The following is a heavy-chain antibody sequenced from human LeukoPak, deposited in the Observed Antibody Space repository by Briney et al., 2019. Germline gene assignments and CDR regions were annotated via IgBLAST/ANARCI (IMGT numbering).Heavy chain of an antibody. Sequence: GASVTVSCKSSGYTSTSYDIKWVRQATGQGLEWMGWMNSNSGNTGYAQKFQGRVTMARNTSISTAYMELSSLRSEDTAVYYCARLIGYCSSTSCRRSGYYYYMDVWGKGTTVTVSS. V-gene: IGHV1-8*01. CDR1: GYTSTSYD. D-gene: IGHD2-2*01. CDR2: MNSNSGNT. CDR3: ARLIGYCSSTSCRRSGYYYYMDV. J-gene: IGHJ6*03.